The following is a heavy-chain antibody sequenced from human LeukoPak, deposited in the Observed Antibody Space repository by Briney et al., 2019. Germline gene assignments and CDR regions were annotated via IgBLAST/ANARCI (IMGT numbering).Heavy chain of an antibody. CDR2: ISGSGGST. Sequence: GGSLRLSCAASGFTFSNYAMTWVRQAPGKGLEWVSVISGSGGSTYYADSVKGRLTITRDNSKNTLYLKMNSRRAEDTAVYYCAKGPRYFDWLLDLGQGTLVTVSS. CDR1: GFTFSNYA. V-gene: IGHV3-23*01. J-gene: IGHJ4*02. D-gene: IGHD3-9*01. CDR3: AKGPRYFDWLLD.